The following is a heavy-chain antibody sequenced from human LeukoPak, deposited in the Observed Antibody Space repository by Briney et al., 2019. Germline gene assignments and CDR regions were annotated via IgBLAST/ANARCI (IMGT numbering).Heavy chain of an antibody. Sequence: GTSVTVSCKASGFTFTISAVQWVRQARGQRLEWIGWIVVGSGNTNYAQKFQERVTITRDMSTSTAYMELSSLRSEDTAVYYCAADTYYYGSGTKNWFDPWGQGTLVTVSS. CDR2: IVVGSGNT. D-gene: IGHD3-10*01. CDR1: GFTFTISA. CDR3: AADTYYYGSGTKNWFDP. V-gene: IGHV1-58*01. J-gene: IGHJ5*02.